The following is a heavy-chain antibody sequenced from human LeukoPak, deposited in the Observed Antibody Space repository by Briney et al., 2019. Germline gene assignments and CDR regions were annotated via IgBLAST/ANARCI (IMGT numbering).Heavy chain of an antibody. Sequence: GGSLRLSCAASGFTFSSYAMSWVRQAPGKGLEWVASIQRDGSEKYYVESVKGRFTISRDNAKNSLYLQMNSLRAEDTAVYYCARQGYSSGKWGQGTLVTVSS. CDR1: GFTFSSYA. CDR2: IQRDGSEK. CDR3: ARQGYSSGK. V-gene: IGHV3-7*01. J-gene: IGHJ4*02. D-gene: IGHD6-19*01.